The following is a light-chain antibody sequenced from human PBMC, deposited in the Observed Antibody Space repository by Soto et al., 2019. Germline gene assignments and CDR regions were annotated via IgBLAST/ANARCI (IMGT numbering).Light chain of an antibody. CDR2: AAS. J-gene: IGKJ1*01. CDR1: QSISSY. Sequence: DIQMTQSPSSLSASVGDRVTITYRASQSISSYLNWYQQKPGKAPKLLIYAASSLQRGVPSRFSGSGSGTDFTLTISSLQPEDFATYYCQQSYSTPWTFGQGTKVDIK. V-gene: IGKV1-39*01. CDR3: QQSYSTPWT.